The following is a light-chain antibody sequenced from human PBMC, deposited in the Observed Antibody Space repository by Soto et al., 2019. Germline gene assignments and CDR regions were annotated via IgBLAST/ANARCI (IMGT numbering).Light chain of an antibody. J-gene: IGLJ2*01. Sequence: QSALTQPPSASGSPGQSVTISCTGTSSDVGGYNYVSWYQQHPGKAPKLMIYEVSKRPSGGPDRFSGSKSGNTASLTVSGLQAEDEADYYCCSYAGSNNLVFGGGTKLTVL. V-gene: IGLV2-8*01. CDR1: SSDVGGYNY. CDR2: EVS. CDR3: CSYAGSNNLV.